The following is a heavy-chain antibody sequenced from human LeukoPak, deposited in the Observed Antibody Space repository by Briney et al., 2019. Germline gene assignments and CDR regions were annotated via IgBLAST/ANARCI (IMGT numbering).Heavy chain of an antibody. CDR1: GGSISSYY. J-gene: IGHJ4*02. V-gene: IGHV4-59*12. Sequence: PSETLSLTCTVSGGSISSYYWSWIRQPPGKGLEWIGYIYYSGSTNYNPSLKSRVTISVDTSKNQFSLKLSSVTAADTAVYYCARGSDYDILTGYYKVITPFDYWGQGTLVTVSS. CDR3: ARGSDYDILTGYYKVITPFDY. CDR2: IYYSGST. D-gene: IGHD3-9*01.